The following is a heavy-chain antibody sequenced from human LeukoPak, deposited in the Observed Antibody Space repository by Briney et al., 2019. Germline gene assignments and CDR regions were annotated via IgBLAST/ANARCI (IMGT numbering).Heavy chain of an antibody. Sequence: GGSLRLSCAASGFTLSSYWMTWVRQAPGKGLEWVSAISGSGGSTYYADSVKGRFTISRDNSKNTLYLQMNSLRAEDTAVYYCAKDPPYYSYGMDVWGQGTTVTVSS. J-gene: IGHJ6*02. D-gene: IGHD3-10*01. CDR1: GFTLSSYW. CDR2: ISGSGGST. V-gene: IGHV3-23*01. CDR3: AKDPPYYSYGMDV.